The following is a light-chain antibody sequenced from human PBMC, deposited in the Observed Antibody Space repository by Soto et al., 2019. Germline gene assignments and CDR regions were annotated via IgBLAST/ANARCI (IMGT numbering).Light chain of an antibody. CDR3: CSFAGSYTYV. CDR2: DVS. Sequence: QSSLKLPGSVSRSRGHSFTISCTGSSSDVRRYDYVSWYQQHPGKAPKLIIYDVSERPSGVPGRFSGSTFGNTASRTISGLQAEDEADYSCCSFAGSYTYVFGTGTKVTVL. CDR1: SSDVRRYDY. V-gene: IGLV2-11*01. J-gene: IGLJ1*01.